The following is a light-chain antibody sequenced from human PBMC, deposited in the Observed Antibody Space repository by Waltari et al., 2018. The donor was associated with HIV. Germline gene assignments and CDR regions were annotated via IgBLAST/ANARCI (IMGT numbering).Light chain of an antibody. Sequence: DIQMTQSPSTLFASVGDRVTITCRASESISSWLAWFQHKPGKAPRLLIYKASNLESGVPSRFSGSGSGTEFSITISSLQPEDFATYYCQQYNTYSITFGQGTRLEI. CDR2: KAS. CDR3: QQYNTYSIT. V-gene: IGKV1-5*03. CDR1: ESISSW. J-gene: IGKJ5*01.